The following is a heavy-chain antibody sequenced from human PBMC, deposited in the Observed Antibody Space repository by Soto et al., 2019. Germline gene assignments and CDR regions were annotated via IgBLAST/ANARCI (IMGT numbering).Heavy chain of an antibody. CDR2: ISSDGSKE. V-gene: IGHV3-30*18. CDR1: GVPFSSQG. CDR3: VKDDPVFDF. Sequence: QPGGSMRLSCAASGVPFSSQGVHWARQAPGKGLEWVALISSDGSKEYYADSVKGRFTISRDNSKNTLYLQMNSLRAEDTAMYYCVKDDPVFDFWGQGTLVTVSS. J-gene: IGHJ4*02.